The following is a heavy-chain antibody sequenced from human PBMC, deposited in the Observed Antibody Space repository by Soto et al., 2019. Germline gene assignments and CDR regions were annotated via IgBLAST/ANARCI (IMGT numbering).Heavy chain of an antibody. CDR1: GFTFDEYA. J-gene: IGHJ4*02. CDR2: INWNSGSI. D-gene: IGHD2-15*01. CDR3: ARVPGTARWWDF. Sequence: PGGSLRLSCEASGFTFDEYAMHWVRQRPGKGPEWVSGINWNSGSIAYEDSVKGRFTISRDNAKNSLYLQMNSLRPEDTALYYCARVPGTARWWDFWGQGTLVTVSS. V-gene: IGHV3-9*01.